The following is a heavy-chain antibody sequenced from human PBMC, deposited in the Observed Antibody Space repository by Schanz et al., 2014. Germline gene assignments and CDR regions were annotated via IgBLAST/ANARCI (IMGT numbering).Heavy chain of an antibody. D-gene: IGHD4-4*01. CDR1: GASISGSSDY. CDR3: ARRDNYLSAFDI. Sequence: QLQLQESGPGLVKPSETLSLTCTVSGASISGSSDYWGWIRQSPGKGLEWIGNIYYTGTTYYNPPLKSRVPISVDTSKNEVPLKLTSVPAADTAVFYCARRDNYLSAFDIWGQGTMVTVSS. CDR2: IYYTGTT. J-gene: IGHJ3*02. V-gene: IGHV4-39*01.